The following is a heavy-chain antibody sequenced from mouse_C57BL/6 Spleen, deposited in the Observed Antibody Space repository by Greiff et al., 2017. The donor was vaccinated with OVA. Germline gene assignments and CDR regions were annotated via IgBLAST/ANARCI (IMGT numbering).Heavy chain of an antibody. CDR3: ARDGDTTVVMDY. V-gene: IGHV3-6*01. J-gene: IGHJ4*01. Sequence: EVKLQESGPGLVKPSQSLSLTCSVTGYSITSGYYWNWIRQFPGNKLEWMGYISYDGSNNYNPSLKNRISITRDTSKNQLFLKLNSVTTEDTATYYCARDGDTTVVMDYWGQGTSVTVSS. CDR2: ISYDGSN. D-gene: IGHD1-1*01. CDR1: GYSITSGYY.